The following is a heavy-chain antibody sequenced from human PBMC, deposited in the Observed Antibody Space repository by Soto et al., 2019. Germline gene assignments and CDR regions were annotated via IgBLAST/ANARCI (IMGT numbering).Heavy chain of an antibody. Sequence: GGSLRLSCAASGFTFSSYSMNWVRQAPGKGLEWVSSISSSSSYIYYADSVKGRFTISRDNAKNSLYLQMNSLRAEDTAVYYCARDSGAYCGGDCYRDPDNWFDPWGQGTLVTVSS. CDR2: ISSSSSYI. CDR1: GFTFSSYS. V-gene: IGHV3-21*01. D-gene: IGHD2-21*02. J-gene: IGHJ5*02. CDR3: ARDSGAYCGGDCYRDPDNWFDP.